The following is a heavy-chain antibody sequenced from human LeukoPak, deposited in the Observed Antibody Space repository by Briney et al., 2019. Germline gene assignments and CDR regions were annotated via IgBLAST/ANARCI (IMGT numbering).Heavy chain of an antibody. CDR3: ARDFWFGELAWFDP. D-gene: IGHD3-10*01. Sequence: GGSLRLSCAASGFTFSDYNMRWIRQAPGKGLEWVSSISRSGSTKYYADSVKGRFTISRDNAKNSLYLQMNSLRAEDTAVYYCARDFWFGELAWFDPWGQGTLVTVSS. V-gene: IGHV3-11*04. CDR1: GFTFSDYN. CDR2: ISRSGSTK. J-gene: IGHJ5*02.